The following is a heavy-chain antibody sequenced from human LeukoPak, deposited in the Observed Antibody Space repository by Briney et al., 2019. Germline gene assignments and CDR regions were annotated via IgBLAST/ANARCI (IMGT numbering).Heavy chain of an antibody. CDR2: IKEDGSEK. CDR1: GFTFRRYW. J-gene: IGHJ1*01. V-gene: IGHV3-7*01. D-gene: IGHD3-22*01. Sequence: GGSLRLSCVASGFTFRRYWMTWVRQAPGKKPEWVANIKEDGSEKYYDDSVRGRFTISRDNAKNTLYLDMNSLRAEDTAVFYCATDQDHGYFRQWGQGSLVIVSS. CDR3: ATDQDHGYFRQ.